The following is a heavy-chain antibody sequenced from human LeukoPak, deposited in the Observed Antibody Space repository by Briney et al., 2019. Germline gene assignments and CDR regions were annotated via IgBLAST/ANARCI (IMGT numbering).Heavy chain of an antibody. CDR1: GFTFSNFW. D-gene: IGHD7-27*01. CDR3: ATLNWESPDY. J-gene: IGHJ4*02. CDR2: INQDGSEK. Sequence: PGGSLGLSCAGYGFTFSNFWMNWVRRAPGRGLEWVANINQDGSEKSYADSVKGRFTLSRDNAENSVYLQMNNLRPEETAVYYCATLNWESPDYWGQGTLVTVSS. V-gene: IGHV3-7*01.